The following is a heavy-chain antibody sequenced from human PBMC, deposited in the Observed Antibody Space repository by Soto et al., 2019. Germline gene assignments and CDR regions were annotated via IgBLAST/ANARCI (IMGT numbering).Heavy chain of an antibody. Sequence: SLKLSYKTARVTLSIDVVSCLRHAPGQGLEWMGRIIPISGAANYAQKFQGRVTITADKSTSTSYMELSSLRSEDTAVYYCARDMTRTVVPYFDFWGQGTLVTVSS. J-gene: IGHJ4*02. CDR2: IIPISGAA. CDR3: ARDMTRTVVPYFDF. CDR1: RVTLSIDV. D-gene: IGHD1-7*01. V-gene: IGHV1-69*06.